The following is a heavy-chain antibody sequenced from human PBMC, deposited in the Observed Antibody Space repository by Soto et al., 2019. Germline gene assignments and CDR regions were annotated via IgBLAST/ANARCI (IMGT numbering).Heavy chain of an antibody. CDR3: ARALRHIVVVTAVGAFDI. D-gene: IGHD2-21*02. J-gene: IGHJ3*02. V-gene: IGHV4-34*01. Sequence: PSETLSLTCAVYGGSFSGYYWSWIRQPPGKGLGWIGEINHSGSTNYNPSLKSRVTISVDTSKNQFSLKLSSVTAADTAVYYCARALRHIVVVTAVGAFDIWGQGTMVTVSS. CDR2: INHSGST. CDR1: GGSFSGYY.